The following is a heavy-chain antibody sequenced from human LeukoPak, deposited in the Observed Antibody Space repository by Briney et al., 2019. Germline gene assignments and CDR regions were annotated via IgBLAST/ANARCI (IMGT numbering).Heavy chain of an antibody. CDR3: ARLYSSSPGLRASDY. V-gene: IGHV3-48*04. CDR1: GFTFSSYS. Sequence: GGSLRLSCAAPGFTFSSYSMNWVRQAPGKGLEWVSYISSSGSTIFYADSVKGRFTISRDNAKNSLYLQMNSLRAEDTAVYYCARLYSSSPGLRASDYWGQGTLVTVSS. CDR2: ISSSGSTI. D-gene: IGHD6-6*01. J-gene: IGHJ4*02.